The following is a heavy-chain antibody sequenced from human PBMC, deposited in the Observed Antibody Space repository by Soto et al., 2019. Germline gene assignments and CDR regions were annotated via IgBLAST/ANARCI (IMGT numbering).Heavy chain of an antibody. V-gene: IGHV1-69*12. CDR3: AGDKARLQLGGNYYYILDV. D-gene: IGHD2-15*01. Sequence: QVQLDQSGAEVKKPGSSVKLSCKASGGTFSNSAISWVRQAPGQGLEWMGGIMPVFRTPDYAQKFQGRVTITADESTTTAYMELSGLKPDDTAVYYCAGDKARLQLGGNYYYILDVWGQGTTVTVSS. CDR2: IMPVFRTP. CDR1: GGTFSNSA. J-gene: IGHJ6*02.